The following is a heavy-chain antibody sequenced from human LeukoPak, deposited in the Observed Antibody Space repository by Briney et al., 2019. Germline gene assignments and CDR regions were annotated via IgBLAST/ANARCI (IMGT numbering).Heavy chain of an antibody. CDR2: LWYDGSNK. CDR3: AKDRGKTYYYDSSGYFDY. CDR1: GFTFSSYG. V-gene: IGHV3-33*06. Sequence: GGSLRLSCAASGFTFSSYGMHWVRQAPGKGLELVAVLWYDGSNKYYADSVKGRFTISRDNSKNTLYLQMNSLRAEDTAVYYCAKDRGKTYYYDSSGYFDYWGQGTLVTVSS. D-gene: IGHD3-22*01. J-gene: IGHJ4*02.